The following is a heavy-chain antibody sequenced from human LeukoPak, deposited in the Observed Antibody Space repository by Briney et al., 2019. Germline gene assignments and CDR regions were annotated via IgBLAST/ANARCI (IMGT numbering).Heavy chain of an antibody. CDR3: ARVSANAFHL. V-gene: IGHV5-51*01. CDR1: GYTFTSYW. D-gene: IGHD5/OR15-5a*01. Sequence: GESLKISCKGSGYTFTSYWIAWVRQMPGKGLEWMGIIYPGDSDTRYSPSFRGQVTISVDKSTSTTYLQWSSLKASDTAIYYCARVSANAFHLWGQGTMVTVSS. CDR2: IYPGDSDT. J-gene: IGHJ3*01.